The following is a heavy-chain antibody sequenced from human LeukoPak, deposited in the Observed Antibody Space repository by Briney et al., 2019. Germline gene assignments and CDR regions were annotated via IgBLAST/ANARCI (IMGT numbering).Heavy chain of an antibody. V-gene: IGHV3-7*01. CDR2: VNQDGSNK. D-gene: IGHD6-13*01. J-gene: IGHJ4*02. CDR3: ARDPQLYFDY. CDR1: GFTFSGYW. Sequence: GGSLRLSCAASGFTFSGYWMTWVRQAPGKGLEWVANVNQDGSNKNYVESVKGRFTISRDNAKNSLYLQMNSLRAEDTAVYYCARDPQLYFDYWGQGTLVTVSS.